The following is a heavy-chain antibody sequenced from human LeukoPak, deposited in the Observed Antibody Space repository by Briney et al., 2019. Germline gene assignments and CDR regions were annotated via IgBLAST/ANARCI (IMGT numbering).Heavy chain of an antibody. Sequence: GGSLRLSCAASGFTVSSNYMSWVRQAPGKGLEWVSVIYSGGSTYYADSVKGRFTISRDNSKNTLYLQMNSLRAEDTAVYYCARDLYCSGGSCYGNYFDHWGQGTLVTVSS. J-gene: IGHJ4*02. CDR1: GFTVSSNY. CDR3: ARDLYCSGGSCYGNYFDH. D-gene: IGHD2-15*01. CDR2: IYSGGST. V-gene: IGHV3-66*01.